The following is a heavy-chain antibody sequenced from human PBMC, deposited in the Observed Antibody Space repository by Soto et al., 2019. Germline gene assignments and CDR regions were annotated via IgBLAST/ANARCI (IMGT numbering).Heavy chain of an antibody. J-gene: IGHJ4*02. CDR2: IYHSGST. D-gene: IGHD1-7*01. Sequence: PSETLSLTCAVSGGSISSSNWWSWVRQPPGKGLEWIGEIYHSGSTNYNPSLKSRVTISVDKSKNQFSLKLSSVTAADTAVYYCARTTITYNWNYSFDYWGQGTPVTVSS. V-gene: IGHV4-4*02. CDR3: ARTTITYNWNYSFDY. CDR1: GGSISSSNW.